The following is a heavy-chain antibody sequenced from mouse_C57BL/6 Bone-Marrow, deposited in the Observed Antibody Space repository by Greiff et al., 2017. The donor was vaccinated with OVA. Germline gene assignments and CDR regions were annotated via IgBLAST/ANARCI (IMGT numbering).Heavy chain of an antibody. D-gene: IGHD1-1*01. Sequence: EVQGVESGGGLVKPGGSLKLSCAASGFTFSSYAMSWVRQTPEKRLEWVATISDGGSYTYYPDNVKGRFTISRDNAKNNLYLQMSHLKSEDTAMYYCARDREYYYGSSYYYFDYWGQGTTLTVSS. V-gene: IGHV5-4*01. J-gene: IGHJ2*01. CDR1: GFTFSSYA. CDR2: ISDGGSYT. CDR3: ARDREYYYGSSYYYFDY.